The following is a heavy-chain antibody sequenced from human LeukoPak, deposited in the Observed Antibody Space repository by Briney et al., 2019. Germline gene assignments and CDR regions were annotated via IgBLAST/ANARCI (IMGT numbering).Heavy chain of an antibody. J-gene: IGHJ4*02. V-gene: IGHV1-69*13. CDR1: GGTFSSYA. CDR3: ARDLGSRVAGALGISCFFDY. CDR2: IIPIFGTA. D-gene: IGHD6-19*01. Sequence: ASVKVSCKASGGTFSSYAISWVRQAPGQGLEWMGGIIPIFGTANYAQKFQGRVTITADESTSTAYMELSSLRSEDTAVYYCARDLGSRVAGALGISCFFDYWGQGTLVTVSS.